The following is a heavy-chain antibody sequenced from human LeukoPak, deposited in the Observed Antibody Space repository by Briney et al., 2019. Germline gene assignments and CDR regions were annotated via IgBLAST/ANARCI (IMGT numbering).Heavy chain of an antibody. D-gene: IGHD6-13*01. J-gene: IGHJ4*02. V-gene: IGHV3-48*01. CDR2: ISSRSATI. CDR1: GFTFSSYS. CDR3: ARDPLSSSSFDL. Sequence: PGGSLRLSCAASGFTFSSYSMNWVRQAPGKGLEWVSYISSRSATIYYADSVKGRFTISRDKAKNSLYLQMNSLRAEDTAVYYCARDPLSSSSFDLWGQGTLVTVSS.